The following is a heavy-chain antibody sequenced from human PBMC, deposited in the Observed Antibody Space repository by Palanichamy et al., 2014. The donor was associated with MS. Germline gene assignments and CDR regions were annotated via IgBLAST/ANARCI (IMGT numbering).Heavy chain of an antibody. V-gene: IGHV4-59*08. CDR1: GASISSYY. Sequence: QVQLQESGPGLVKPSGTLSLTCTVSGASISSYYWSWIRQPPGKGLEWVGYISHSGSTNYNPSLKSRVIMSVDTSKNQLSLKLSSVTAADTAVYYCAKRSGLAEDWFDPWGQGTLVTVSS. D-gene: IGHD1-14*01. CDR3: AKRSGLAEDWFDP. J-gene: IGHJ5*02. CDR2: ISHSGST.